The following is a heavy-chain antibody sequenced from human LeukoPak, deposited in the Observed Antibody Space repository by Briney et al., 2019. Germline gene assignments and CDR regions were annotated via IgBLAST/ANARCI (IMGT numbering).Heavy chain of an antibody. CDR2: ISSTGSTI. D-gene: IGHD1-26*01. CDR3: AREAVGAIYFDY. J-gene: IGHJ4*02. CDR1: GFTFSSYE. Sequence: PGGSLRLSCAASGFTFSSYEMNWVRQAPGKGLEWVSYISSTGSTIYYADSVKGRFTISRDNSKNTLYLQMSSLRTEDTAVYYCAREAVGAIYFDYWGQGTLVTVSS. V-gene: IGHV3-48*03.